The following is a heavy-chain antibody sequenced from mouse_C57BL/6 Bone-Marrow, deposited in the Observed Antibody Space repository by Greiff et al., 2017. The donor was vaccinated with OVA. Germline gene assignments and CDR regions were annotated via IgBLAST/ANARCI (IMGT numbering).Heavy chain of an antibody. D-gene: IGHD2-4*01. V-gene: IGHV1-81*01. CDR2: IYPRSGNT. CDR1: GYTFTSYG. J-gene: IGHJ3*01. Sequence: QVQLQQSGAELARPGASVKLSCKASGYTFTSYGISWVKQRTGQGLEWIGEIYPRSGNTYYNEKFKGKATLTADKSSSTAYMELRSLTSEDSAVYFCARGTYYDYDEGFAYWGQGTLVTVSA. CDR3: ARGTYYDYDEGFAY.